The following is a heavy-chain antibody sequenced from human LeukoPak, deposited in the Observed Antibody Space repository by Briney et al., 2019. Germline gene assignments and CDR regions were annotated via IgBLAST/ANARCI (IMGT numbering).Heavy chain of an antibody. D-gene: IGHD6-13*01. CDR1: GGSISGYY. CDR3: ARHYRGSSWNH. V-gene: IGHV4-59*08. Sequence: KASETLSLTCSVSGGSISGYYWSWIRQPPGKGLEWIGYIYDSGTTGYNPSLNSRVTISLDTSMKQFSLRLRSVTAADTAVYYCARHYRGSSWNHWGQGTTVTVSS. J-gene: IGHJ6*02. CDR2: IYDSGTT.